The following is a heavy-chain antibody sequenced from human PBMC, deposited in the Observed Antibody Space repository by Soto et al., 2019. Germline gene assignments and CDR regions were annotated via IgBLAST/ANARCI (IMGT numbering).Heavy chain of an antibody. V-gene: IGHV3-23*01. D-gene: IGHD3-10*01. CDR1: GFTFSSYA. J-gene: IGHJ4*02. CDR3: AKTETQLWFGELLLDYFDY. CDR2: VRGSGGST. Sequence: PGGSLRLSCAASGFTFSSYAMSWVRQAPGKGLEWVSDVRGSGGSTYYADSVKGRFTISRDNSKNTLYLQMNSLRAEDTAVYYCAKTETQLWFGELLLDYFDYWGQGTLVTVSS.